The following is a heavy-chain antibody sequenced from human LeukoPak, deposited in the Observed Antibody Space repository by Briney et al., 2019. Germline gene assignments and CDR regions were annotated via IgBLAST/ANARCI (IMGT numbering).Heavy chain of an antibody. V-gene: IGHV4-4*02. D-gene: IGHD4-17*01. CDR3: ARASHDYGDYSHFDY. CDR2: IYHSGST. CDR1: DGSISSRNW. Sequence: SETLSLTCAVSDGSISSRNWWSWVRQPPGQGLEWIGEIYHSGSTNYNPSLKTRVTISVDKSKNQFSLKLSSVTAADTAVYYCARASHDYGDYSHFDYWGQGTLVTVSS. J-gene: IGHJ4*02.